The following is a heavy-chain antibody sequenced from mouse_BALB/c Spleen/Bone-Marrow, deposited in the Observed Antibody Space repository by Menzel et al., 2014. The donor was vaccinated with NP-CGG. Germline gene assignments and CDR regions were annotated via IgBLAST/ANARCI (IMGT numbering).Heavy chain of an antibody. CDR2: IDPANGNT. V-gene: IGHV14-3*02. CDR1: GFNIKDTY. J-gene: IGHJ4*01. D-gene: IGHD1-1*01. Sequence: EVQLQQSGAELVKPGASVKLSCTASGFNIKDTYMHWVKQRPEQGLEWIGRIDPANGNTKYDPKFQGKATITADTSSNTAYLQLSSLTSEDTAVYYCARSRDYGSSYYAMDYWGQGTSVPVSS. CDR3: ARSRDYGSSYYAMDY.